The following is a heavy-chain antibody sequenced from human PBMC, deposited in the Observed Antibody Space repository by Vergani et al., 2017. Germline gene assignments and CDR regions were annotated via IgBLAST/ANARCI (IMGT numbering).Heavy chain of an antibody. CDR1: GFTFSSYS. CDR3: ASHNRDFPY. J-gene: IGHJ1*01. CDR2: ISSSSSYI. V-gene: IGHV3-21*01. Sequence: EVQLVESGGGLVKPGGSLRLSCAASGFTFSSYSMNWVRQAPGKGLEWVSSISSSSSYIYYADSVKGRFTIARDNAKNSLYLQMNSLRAEDTAVYYCASHNRDFPYWGQGTLVTVSS. D-gene: IGHD2/OR15-2a*01.